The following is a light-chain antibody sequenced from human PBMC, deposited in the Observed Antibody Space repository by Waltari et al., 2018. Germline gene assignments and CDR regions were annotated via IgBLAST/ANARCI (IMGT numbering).Light chain of an antibody. CDR2: AAS. CDR1: QSISNN. Sequence: DIQMTQSPSSLSASVGDSVTITCRASQSISNNLNWYQQKPGKAPKLLIYAASTLQSGVPSRFSGSGSGTEFTLTISSLQPEDFATYYCQQLNSYPHTFGRGTKLEIK. V-gene: IGKV1-17*01. CDR3: QQLNSYPHT. J-gene: IGKJ2*01.